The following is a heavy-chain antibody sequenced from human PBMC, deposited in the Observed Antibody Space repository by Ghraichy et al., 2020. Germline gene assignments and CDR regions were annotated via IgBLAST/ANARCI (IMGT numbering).Heavy chain of an antibody. Sequence: GESLNISCAASGFTVSSNYMSWVRQAPGKGLEWVSVIYSGGSTYYADSVKGRFTISRDNSKNTLYLQMNSLRAEDTAVYYCARELIGYSYGSEYYYGMDVWGQGTTVTVSS. V-gene: IGHV3-53*01. CDR3: ARELIGYSYGSEYYYGMDV. CDR2: IYSGGST. D-gene: IGHD5-18*01. CDR1: GFTVSSNY. J-gene: IGHJ6*02.